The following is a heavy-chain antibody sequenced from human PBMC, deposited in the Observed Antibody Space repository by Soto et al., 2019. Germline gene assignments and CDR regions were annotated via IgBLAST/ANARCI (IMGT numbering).Heavy chain of an antibody. Sequence: QVQLVQSGAEVKKPGASVKVSCKASGYTFTGYYMHWVRQAPGQGLEWMGWINPNSGGTNYAQKFQGRVTMTRDTSISTAYMELSRLRSDDTAVYYCARDGDFWSGYSTYYYYGMDVWGQGTTVTVSS. CDR2: INPNSGGT. CDR1: GYTFTGYY. CDR3: ARDGDFWSGYSTYYYYGMDV. V-gene: IGHV1-2*02. D-gene: IGHD3-3*01. J-gene: IGHJ6*02.